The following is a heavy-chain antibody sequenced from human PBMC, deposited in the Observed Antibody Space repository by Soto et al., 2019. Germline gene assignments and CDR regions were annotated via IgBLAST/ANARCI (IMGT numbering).Heavy chain of an antibody. CDR2: IYPGDSDT. CDR3: ARLPCYYDSSGYPPAY. CDR1: GYTFSDYW. D-gene: IGHD3-22*01. V-gene: IGHV5-51*01. Sequence: LKISCQGSGYTFSDYWIAWVRQMPGRGLEWMGIIYPGDSDTRYSPSFQGQVTISADKSISTAHLQWSSLKASDTATYYCARLPCYYDSSGYPPAYWGQGTQVTVSS. J-gene: IGHJ4*02.